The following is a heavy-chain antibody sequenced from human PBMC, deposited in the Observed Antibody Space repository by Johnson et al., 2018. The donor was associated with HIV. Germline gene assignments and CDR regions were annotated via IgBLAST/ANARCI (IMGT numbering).Heavy chain of an antibody. CDR3: AREGGIAAAGTDAFDI. J-gene: IGHJ3*02. V-gene: IGHV3-7*01. CDR2: IKQDGSEK. D-gene: IGHD6-13*01. Sequence: VQLVESGGGLVQTGGSLTLSCAASGFTFSNYAMSWVRRAPGKGLEWVANIKQDGSEKYYVDSVKGRFTISRDNAKNSLYLQMNSLRAEDTAVYYCAREGGIAAAGTDAFDIWGQGTMVTVSS. CDR1: GFTFSNYA.